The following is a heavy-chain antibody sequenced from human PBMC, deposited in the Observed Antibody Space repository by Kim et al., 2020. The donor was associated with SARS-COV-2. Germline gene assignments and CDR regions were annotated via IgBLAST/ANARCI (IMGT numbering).Heavy chain of an antibody. D-gene: IGHD3-16*01. V-gene: IGHV3-23*01. Sequence: GGSLRLSCAASGFTFNGYAMTWVRQAPGKGLEWVSNISGCGATTYYADSVKGRFTISRDNSKNTLFLQLNSLRAEATALYYCEKGNSGWGNDAFDIWGLGTMVTVSS. CDR2: ISGCGATT. CDR1: GFTFNGYA. CDR3: EKGNSGWGNDAFDI. J-gene: IGHJ3*02.